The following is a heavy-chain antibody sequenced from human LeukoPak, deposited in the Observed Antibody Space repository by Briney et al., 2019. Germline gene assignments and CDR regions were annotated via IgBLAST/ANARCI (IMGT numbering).Heavy chain of an antibody. J-gene: IGHJ4*02. CDR2: ISYDGSNK. CDR3: AKDFRSSVTSEDY. Sequence: GGSLRLSCAASGFTFSSYAMHWVRQAPGKGLEWVAVISYDGSNKYYADSVKGRFTISRDNSKNTLYLQMNSLRAEDTAVYYCAKDFRSSVTSEDYWGQGTLVTVSS. V-gene: IGHV3-30-3*01. CDR1: GFTFSSYA. D-gene: IGHD2-2*01.